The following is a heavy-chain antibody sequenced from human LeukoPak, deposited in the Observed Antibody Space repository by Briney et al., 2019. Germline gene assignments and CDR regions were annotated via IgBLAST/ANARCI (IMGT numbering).Heavy chain of an antibody. V-gene: IGHV3-21*01. CDR3: TREFTAMAFDY. J-gene: IGHJ4*02. CDR2: ISSSFSHM. Sequence: PGGSLRLSCAASGFSFSSYSMNWVRQAPGKGLEWVSSISSSFSHMYYADSVKGRFTISRDNAKNSLYLHMDSLRAEDTAVYYCTREFTAMAFDYWGQGALVTVSS. D-gene: IGHD5-18*01. CDR1: GFSFSSYS.